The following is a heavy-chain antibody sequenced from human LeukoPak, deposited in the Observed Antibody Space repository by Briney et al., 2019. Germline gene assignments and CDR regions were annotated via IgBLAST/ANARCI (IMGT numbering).Heavy chain of an antibody. CDR3: AKDRAILTGYYPTTFDY. Sequence: GGSLRLSCAASGFTFSSYAMSWVRQAPGKGLEWVSAISGSGGSTYYADSVKGRFTISRDNSKNTLHLQMNSLRAEDTAVYYCAKDRAILTGYYPTTFDYWGQGTLVTVSS. CDR2: ISGSGGST. J-gene: IGHJ4*02. D-gene: IGHD3-9*01. CDR1: GFTFSSYA. V-gene: IGHV3-23*01.